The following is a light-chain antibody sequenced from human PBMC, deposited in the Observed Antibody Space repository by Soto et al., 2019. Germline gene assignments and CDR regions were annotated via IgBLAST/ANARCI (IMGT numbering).Light chain of an antibody. J-gene: IGLJ1*01. CDR2: DVT. CDR1: SSDVGGYNY. CDR3: CSYAGSSYV. V-gene: IGLV2-11*01. Sequence: QSVLPQPRSVYGSPGQSVTISCTGTSSDVGGYNYVSWYQLHPGKAPKLMIYDVTKRPSGVPDRFSGSKSGNTASLTISGLQAEDEADYYCCSYAGSSYVFGTGTKVTVL.